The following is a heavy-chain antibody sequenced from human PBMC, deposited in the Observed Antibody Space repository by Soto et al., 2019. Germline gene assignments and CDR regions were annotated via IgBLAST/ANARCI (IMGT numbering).Heavy chain of an antibody. CDR2: IFHDGTA. D-gene: IGHD3-10*01. J-gene: IGHJ4*02. CDR3: ARLVYDTRLNYMYFDF. V-gene: IGHV4-4*01. Sequence: LSLTCAVSGVSISSGNWCTWVRQSPQRGLEYIGEIFHDGTANYYPSFERRVAISVDTSKNQFSLKLTSVTAADTAIYFCARLVYDTRLNYMYFDFWGQGTLVTVSS. CDR1: GVSISSGNW.